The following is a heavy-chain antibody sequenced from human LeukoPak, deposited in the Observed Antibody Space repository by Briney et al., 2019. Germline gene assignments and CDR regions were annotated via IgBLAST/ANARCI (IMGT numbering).Heavy chain of an antibody. V-gene: IGHV3-48*04. CDR1: GFIFSDYS. CDR3: AELGITMIGGV. CDR2: ISSSGSTI. J-gene: IGHJ6*04. D-gene: IGHD3-10*02. Sequence: GGSLRLSCTASGFIFSDYSMNWVRQAPGKGLEWVSYISSSGSTIYYADSVKGRFTISRDNAKNSLYLQMNSLRAEDTAVYYCAELGITMIGGVWGKGTTVTISS.